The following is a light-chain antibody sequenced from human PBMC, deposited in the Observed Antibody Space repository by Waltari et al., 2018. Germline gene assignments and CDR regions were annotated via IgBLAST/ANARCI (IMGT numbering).Light chain of an antibody. CDR3: QQYNSYSPYT. CDR2: DAS. Sequence: DIQMTQSPSTLSAFVGDRVTITCRASQRISSWLAWYQQKPGKAPKLLIYDASSLESGVPSRFSGSGSGTEFTLTISSLQPDDFATYYCQQYNSYSPYTFGQGTKVEIK. V-gene: IGKV1-5*01. CDR1: QRISSW. J-gene: IGKJ2*01.